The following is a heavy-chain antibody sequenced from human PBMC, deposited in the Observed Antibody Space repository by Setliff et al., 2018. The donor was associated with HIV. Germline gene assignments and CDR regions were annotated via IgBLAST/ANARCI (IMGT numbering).Heavy chain of an antibody. Sequence: GGSLRLSCAASGFTFSNHWMHWVRQAPGKGLVWVSRINGDGTGIIYADSVEGRFTISRDNAKNTLYLQMDSLRAEDTAVYYCVRVYDAVVLAGRLWGQGTLVTVSS. CDR2: INGDGTGI. V-gene: IGHV3-74*01. CDR3: VRVYDAVVLAGRL. D-gene: IGHD2-2*01. J-gene: IGHJ4*02. CDR1: GFTFSNHW.